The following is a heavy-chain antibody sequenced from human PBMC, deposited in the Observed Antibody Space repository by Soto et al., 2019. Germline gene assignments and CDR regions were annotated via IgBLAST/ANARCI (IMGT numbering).Heavy chain of an antibody. CDR1: GGTFNTYA. V-gene: IGHV1-69*19. CDR3: AREVQGHPPAFVY. Sequence: QVQLVQSGAEMKKPGSSVKVSCQSSGGTFNTYAMNWVRQAPGQGPEWMGDISPMFVAANYAPKFQGRVTITADESTGTSYMPLSSLTSEDTAIDFCAREVQGHPPAFVYWGQGTLVTVSS. J-gene: IGHJ4*02. CDR2: ISPMFVAA.